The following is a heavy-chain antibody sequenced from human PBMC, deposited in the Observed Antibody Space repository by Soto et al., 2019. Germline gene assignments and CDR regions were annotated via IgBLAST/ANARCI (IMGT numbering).Heavy chain of an antibody. D-gene: IGHD1-1*01. J-gene: IGHJ6*02. CDR1: GFTFDTYG. V-gene: IGHV3-30-3*01. CDR3: ARVTPGNNLYYFSGLDF. CDR2: ISYEGSNT. Sequence: GGSLRLSCVASGFTFDTYGIHWVSQAPGKGLQWVALISYEGSNTYYADSVRGRFTISRDNSKNTLYLQMNTLRPEDTGVYYCARVTPGNNLYYFSGLDFWGQGTSVTVSS.